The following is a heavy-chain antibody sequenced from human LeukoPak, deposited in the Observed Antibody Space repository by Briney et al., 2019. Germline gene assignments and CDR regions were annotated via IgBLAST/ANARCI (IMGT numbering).Heavy chain of an antibody. Sequence: PSETLSLTCTVSGGSISSYYWSWIRQPPGKGLEWIGYIYSSGSTNYNPSLKSRVTISVDTSKNQFSLKLSSVTAADTAVYYCARDGGSAFDIWGQGTMVTVSS. CDR3: ARDGGSAFDI. V-gene: IGHV4-59*01. CDR2: IYSSGST. D-gene: IGHD3-10*01. CDR1: GGSISSYY. J-gene: IGHJ3*02.